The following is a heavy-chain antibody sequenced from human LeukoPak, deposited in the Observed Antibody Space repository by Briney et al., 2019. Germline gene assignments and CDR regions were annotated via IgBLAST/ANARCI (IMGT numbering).Heavy chain of an antibody. V-gene: IGHV1-2*02. CDR2: INPNSGGT. Sequence: APVKVSCTVSGYTFTVYYMHWVRQAPGQGLEWLGWINPNSGGTNYAQNFQGRVTMTRDTSISTFYMELSRLRSDDTAVYYCARDQGHGGNAWDYWGQGTLVTVSS. D-gene: IGHD4-23*01. J-gene: IGHJ4*02. CDR3: ARDQGHGGNAWDY. CDR1: GYTFTVYY.